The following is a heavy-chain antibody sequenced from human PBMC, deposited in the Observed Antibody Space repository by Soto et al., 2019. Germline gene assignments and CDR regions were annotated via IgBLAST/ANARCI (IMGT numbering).Heavy chain of an antibody. D-gene: IGHD2-2*01. CDR3: ARGLDCSSTSCHAWFGAKGYFDY. CDR1: GYTFTSYG. J-gene: IGHJ4*02. Sequence: QVQLVQSGAEVKKPGASVKVSCKASGYTFTSYGISWVRQAPGQVLEWMGWISAYNGNTNYAQKLQGRVTMTTDTSTSTAYMELRSLRYDDTAVYYCARGLDCSSTSCHAWFGAKGYFDYWGQGTLVTVSS. CDR2: ISAYNGNT. V-gene: IGHV1-18*01.